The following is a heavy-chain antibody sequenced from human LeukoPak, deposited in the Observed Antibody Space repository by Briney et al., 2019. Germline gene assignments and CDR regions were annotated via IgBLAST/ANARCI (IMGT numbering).Heavy chain of an antibody. V-gene: IGHV4-59*02. J-gene: IGHJ5*02. CDR2: IYYSGSS. CDR3: ARGYGGLWLRYCSSTSCPKGWFDP. Sequence: SETLSLTCTVSGGSVTSYYWSWIRQPPGKGLEWIGYIYYSGSSNYNPSLRSRVTISVDTSKNQFSLKLTSVTAADTAVYYCARGYGGLWLRYCSSTSCPKGWFDPWGQGTLVTVSS. CDR1: GGSVTSYY. D-gene: IGHD2-2*01.